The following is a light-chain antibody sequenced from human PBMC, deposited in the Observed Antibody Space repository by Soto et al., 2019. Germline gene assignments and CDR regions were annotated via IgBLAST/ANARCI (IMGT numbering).Light chain of an antibody. Sequence: DIRMTQSPSSLSASVGDRVTITCRASQTISVYLNWYQQKPGRAPDVLIYSASTGRSGVPSRFSGSGSGTDVTLTITSLQPEDFATYYCQQTYSVPLTFGGGTRV. J-gene: IGKJ4*01. CDR3: QQTYSVPLT. V-gene: IGKV1-39*01. CDR2: SAS. CDR1: QTISVY.